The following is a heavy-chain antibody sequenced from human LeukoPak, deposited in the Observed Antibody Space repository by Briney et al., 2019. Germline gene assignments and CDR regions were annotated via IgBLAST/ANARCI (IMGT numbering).Heavy chain of an antibody. CDR1: GGSISSSNW. V-gene: IGHV4-4*02. CDR3: ARESGYYYDTRYFDY. Sequence: SETLSLTCAVSGGSISSSNWWSWVRQPQGKGLEWIGEIYHSGSTNYNPSLKSRVTISVDKSKNQFSLKLSSVTAADTAVYYCARESGYYYDTRYFDYWGQGTLVTVSS. D-gene: IGHD3-22*01. CDR2: IYHSGST. J-gene: IGHJ4*02.